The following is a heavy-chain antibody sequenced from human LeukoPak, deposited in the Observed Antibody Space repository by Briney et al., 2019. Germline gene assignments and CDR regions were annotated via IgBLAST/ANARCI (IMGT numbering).Heavy chain of an antibody. CDR1: GFTVRDFW. V-gene: IGHV3-7*01. CDR2: IKEDRTAA. CDR3: VRGGWELDY. Sequence: PGGSLRLSCAASGFTVRDFWMAWVRQAPGKGLEWVAHIKEDRTAAYYVDSVKGRFTISKDDGKNSLHLQMNSLRVEDTAVYYCVRGGWELDYWGQGTLVTISS. D-gene: IGHD1-26*01. J-gene: IGHJ4*02.